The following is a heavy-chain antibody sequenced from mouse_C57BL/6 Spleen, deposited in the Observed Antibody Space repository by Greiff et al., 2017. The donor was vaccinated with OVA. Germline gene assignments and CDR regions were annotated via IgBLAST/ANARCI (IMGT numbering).Heavy chain of an antibody. CDR2: IWSGGST. Sequence: QVQLQQSGPGLVQPSQSLSITCTVSGFSLTSYGVHWVRQPPGKGLEWLGVIWSGGSTDYNAAFISRLSISKDNSKSQVFFKMNSLQADDTAIYYGAKNYGTVVANWYFDVWGTGTTVTVSS. V-gene: IGHV2-4*01. J-gene: IGHJ1*03. CDR1: GFSLTSYG. D-gene: IGHD1-1*01. CDR3: AKNYGTVVANWYFDV.